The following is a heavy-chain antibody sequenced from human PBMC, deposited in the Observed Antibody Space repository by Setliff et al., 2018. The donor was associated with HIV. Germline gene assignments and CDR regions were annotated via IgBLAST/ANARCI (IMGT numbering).Heavy chain of an antibody. J-gene: IGHJ5*02. V-gene: IGHV4-39*07. CDR1: GGSINSTSYY. D-gene: IGHD4-17*01. Sequence: SETLSLTCTVSGGSINSTSYYWGWIRQPPGNGLEWIGSIYHTGGTYYKPSLKSRVTISVDTSKNQFSLKLSSVIAADTAVYYCARAPGPYGDYNWFDPWGQGALVTVSS. CDR2: IYHTGGT. CDR3: ARAPGPYGDYNWFDP.